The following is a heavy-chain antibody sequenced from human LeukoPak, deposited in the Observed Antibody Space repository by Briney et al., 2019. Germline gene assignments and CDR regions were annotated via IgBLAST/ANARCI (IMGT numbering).Heavy chain of an antibody. CDR3: ATWAFYHSLDV. J-gene: IGHJ6*02. D-gene: IGHD1-26*01. CDR2: INKDGSAT. V-gene: IGHV3-43*02. CDR1: GFTFDAYA. Sequence: GGSLRLSCEASGFTFDAYAMHWVRRAPGKGLEWVSLINKDGSATYYADSVKGRFTISRDNSKNSLYLQMNSLRSEDTALYYCATWAFYHSLDVWGQGTTVTVSS.